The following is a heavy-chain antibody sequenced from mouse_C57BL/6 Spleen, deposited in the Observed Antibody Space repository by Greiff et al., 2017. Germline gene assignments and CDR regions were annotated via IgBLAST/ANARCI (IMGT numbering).Heavy chain of an antibody. D-gene: IGHD2-3*01. CDR1: GYTFTEYT. V-gene: IGHV1-62-2*01. Sequence: QVQLKQSGAELVKPGASVKLSCKASGYTFTEYTIHWVKQRSGQGLEWIGWFYPGSGSIKYNEKFKDKATLTADKSSSTVYMELSRLTSEDSAVYFCARHEERGYDPYYYAMDYWGQGTSVTVSS. J-gene: IGHJ4*01. CDR3: ARHEERGYDPYYYAMDY. CDR2: FYPGSGSI.